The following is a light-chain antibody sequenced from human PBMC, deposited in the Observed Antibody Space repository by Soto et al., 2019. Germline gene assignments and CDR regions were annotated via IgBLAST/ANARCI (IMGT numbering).Light chain of an antibody. J-gene: IGKJ3*01. CDR1: QSISSW. V-gene: IGKV1-5*01. CDR2: DAS. CDR3: QQTHSLPLS. Sequence: DIQMTQSPSTLSATAGDRVTITCRASQSISSWLAWYQHKPGKAPKLLIYDASNLDSGVPSRFSGSGSGTDFTPSISSLQPEDFATYYCQQTHSLPLSFGPGTKVDIK.